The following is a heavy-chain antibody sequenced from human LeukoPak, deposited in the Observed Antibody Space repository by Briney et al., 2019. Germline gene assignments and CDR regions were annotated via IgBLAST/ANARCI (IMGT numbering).Heavy chain of an antibody. Sequence: GGSLTLSCAASGFSISAYSMSWVRQAPGKGLEWVANIKQDGSEKYYVDSVKGRFTNSRHNAYNSLYLQMSTLRSEDRAVYYCTTSRTFDYWGQGTLVTVSS. CDR2: IKQDGSEK. V-gene: IGHV3-7*03. J-gene: IGHJ4*02. D-gene: IGHD4-11*01. CDR3: TTSRTFDY. CDR1: GFSISAYS.